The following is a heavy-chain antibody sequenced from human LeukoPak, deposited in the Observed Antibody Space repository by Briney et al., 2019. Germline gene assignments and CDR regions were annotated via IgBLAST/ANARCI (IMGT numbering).Heavy chain of an antibody. J-gene: IGHJ4*02. Sequence: SQTLSLTCAISGDSVSSNSAAWNWIRQSPSRGLEWLGRTYYRSKWHNDSAVSAKSRITIKPDTSKNQFSLQLNSVTPEDTAVYYCARIVGGQVDCWGQGTLVTVSP. CDR3: ARIVGGQVDC. CDR1: GDSVSSNSAA. D-gene: IGHD3-22*01. CDR2: TYYRSKWHN. V-gene: IGHV6-1*01.